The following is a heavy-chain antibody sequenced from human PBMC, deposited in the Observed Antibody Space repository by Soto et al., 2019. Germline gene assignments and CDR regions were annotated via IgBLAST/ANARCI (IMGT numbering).Heavy chain of an antibody. CDR2: INHSGST. CDR3: ARGGIVVVVAAKKYYYYMDV. J-gene: IGHJ6*03. D-gene: IGHD2-15*01. Sequence: QVQLQQWGAGLLKPSETLSLTCAVYGGSFSGYYWSWIRQPPGKGLGWIGEINHSGSTNYNPSLKSRVTISVDTSKNQFSLKLSSVTAADTAVYYCARGGIVVVVAAKKYYYYMDVWGKGTTVTVSS. CDR1: GGSFSGYY. V-gene: IGHV4-34*01.